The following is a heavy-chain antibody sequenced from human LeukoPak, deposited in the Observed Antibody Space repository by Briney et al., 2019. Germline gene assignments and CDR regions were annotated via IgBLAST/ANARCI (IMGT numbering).Heavy chain of an antibody. V-gene: IGHV3-23*01. J-gene: IGHJ4*02. D-gene: IGHD1-1*01. Sequence: PGGSLRLSCAAAGFSFSSYSMNWVRQAPGKGLEWVSGITGNGGTTYYADSVKGRFTISRDNSKNTLYLQMNSLRAEDTAVYYCAKDATKGYGTNYWGQGTLVTVSS. CDR1: GFSFSSYS. CDR2: ITGNGGTT. CDR3: AKDATKGYGTNY.